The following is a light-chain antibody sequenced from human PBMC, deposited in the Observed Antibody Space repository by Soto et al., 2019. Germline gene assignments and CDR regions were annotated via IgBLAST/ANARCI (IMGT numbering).Light chain of an antibody. Sequence: QAVVTQPASVSGALGQSITISCTGTSSDVGDYNYVSWYQQHPGKAPKLMIYDVNNRPSGVSNRFSGSKSGNTASLTISGLQAEDEADYYCSSYTSSSTLVFGGGTKLTVL. J-gene: IGLJ2*01. CDR1: SSDVGDYNY. CDR2: DVN. V-gene: IGLV2-14*01. CDR3: SSYTSSSTLV.